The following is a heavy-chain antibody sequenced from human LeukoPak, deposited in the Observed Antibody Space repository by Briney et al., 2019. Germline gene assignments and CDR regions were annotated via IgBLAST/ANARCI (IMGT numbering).Heavy chain of an antibody. CDR2: INPNSGGT. CDR1: GYTFTGYY. J-gene: IGHJ4*02. D-gene: IGHD3-16*01. V-gene: IGHV1-2*02. Sequence: GASVKVSCKASGYTFTGYYMHWVRQAPGQGLEWMGWINPNSGGTNYAQKFQGRVTMTRDTSISTAYMELSRLRSDDTAVYYCARTYDYVWGSYPNTLFDYWGQGTLVTVSS. CDR3: ARTYDYVWGSYPNTLFDY.